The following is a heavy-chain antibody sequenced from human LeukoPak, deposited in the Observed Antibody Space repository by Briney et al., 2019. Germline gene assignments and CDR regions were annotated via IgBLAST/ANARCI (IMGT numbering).Heavy chain of an antibody. D-gene: IGHD3-10*01. CDR2: IYYSGST. J-gene: IGHJ4*02. Sequence: PSETLSLTCTVSGGSISSYYWSWIRQPPGKGLEWIGYIYYSGSTNYNPSLKSRVTISVDTSKNQFSLKLSSVTAADTAVYYCARPYGSGSYSYFDYWGQGTLVTVSS. CDR1: GGSISSYY. CDR3: ARPYGSGSYSYFDY. V-gene: IGHV4-59*01.